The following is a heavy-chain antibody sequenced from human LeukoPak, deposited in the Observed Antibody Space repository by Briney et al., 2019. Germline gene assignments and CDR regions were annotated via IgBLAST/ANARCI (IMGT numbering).Heavy chain of an antibody. Sequence: ASVQVSCKASGYTFTSYDINWVRQATGPRLEWMGWMNPNSGNTGYAQKFQGRVTMTRNTSISTAYMELSSLRPADTAVYYCARGRPKTLLWFREFPWKTNWFDLWGQGTLVTVSS. CDR3: ARGRPKTLLWFREFPWKTNWFDL. CDR2: MNPNSGNT. D-gene: IGHD3-10*01. CDR1: GYTFTSYD. J-gene: IGHJ5*02. V-gene: IGHV1-8*01.